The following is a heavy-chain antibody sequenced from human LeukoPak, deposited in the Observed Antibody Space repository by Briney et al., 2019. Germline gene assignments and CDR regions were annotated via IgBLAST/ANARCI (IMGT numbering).Heavy chain of an antibody. D-gene: IGHD6-13*01. CDR3: ATALGIAAADAHWFDP. V-gene: IGHV1-69-2*01. J-gene: IGHJ5*02. CDR1: GYTFTDYY. Sequence: GATVKISCKASGYTFTDYYMHWVQQAPGKGLEWMGRVDPEDGETIYAEKFQGRVTITADTSTDTAYMELSSLRSEDTAVYYCATALGIAAADAHWFDPWGQGTLVTVSS. CDR2: VDPEDGET.